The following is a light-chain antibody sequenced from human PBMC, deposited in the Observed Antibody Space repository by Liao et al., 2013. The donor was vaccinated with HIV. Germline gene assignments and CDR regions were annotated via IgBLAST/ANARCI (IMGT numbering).Light chain of an antibody. V-gene: IGLV3-1*01. Sequence: SYELTQTPSVSVSPRQTASITCSGTNLGNKYASWYQQKPGQSPVLVINQDTKRPSGIPDRFSGSNSGNTATLTISGTQAMDEADYYCQAWDSRSGVVFGGGTKLTVL. J-gene: IGLJ2*01. CDR2: QDT. CDR1: NLGNKY. CDR3: QAWDSRSGVV.